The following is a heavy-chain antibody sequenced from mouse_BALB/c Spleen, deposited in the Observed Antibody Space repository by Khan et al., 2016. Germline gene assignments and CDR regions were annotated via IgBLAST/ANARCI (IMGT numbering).Heavy chain of an antibody. V-gene: IGHV1S41*01. CDR1: GYTFTSYW. Sequence: DLVKPGASVKLSCKASGYTFTSYWINWIKQRPGQGLEWIGRIAPGSGSAYYNEMFKGKATLTVDTSSSTAYIQLSSLSSEDSAVYSCAREGTVPPMDYWGQGTSVTVSS. D-gene: IGHD1-1*01. CDR2: IAPGSGSA. J-gene: IGHJ4*01. CDR3: AREGTVPPMDY.